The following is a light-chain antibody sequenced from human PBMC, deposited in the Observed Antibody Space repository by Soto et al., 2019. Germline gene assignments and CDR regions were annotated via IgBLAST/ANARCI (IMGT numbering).Light chain of an antibody. CDR2: DNN. J-gene: IGLJ2*01. CDR3: GTWEDRLYTVV. V-gene: IGLV1-51*01. CDR1: NSNIGDNY. Sequence: QSVLTQPPSVSAAPGQRVSISCSGTNSNIGDNYVSWYQHLPGTAPRLLIYDNNKRPSGIPDRFSGSKSGTSATLGITGLHTGDEADYYCGTWEDRLYTVVFGGGTKLTVL.